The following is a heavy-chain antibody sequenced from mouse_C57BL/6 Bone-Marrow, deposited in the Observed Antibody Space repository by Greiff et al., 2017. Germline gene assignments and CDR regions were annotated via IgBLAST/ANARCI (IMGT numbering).Heavy chain of an antibody. CDR2: IHPNSGST. CDR3: ARWGWYWYFDV. V-gene: IGHV1-64*01. CDR1: GYTFTSYW. D-gene: IGHD3-3*01. J-gene: IGHJ1*03. Sequence: QVQLQQPGAELVKPGASVKLSCKASGYTFTSYWMHWVKQRPGQGLEWIGMIHPNSGSTNYNEKFKGKATLTVDKSSSTAYMQLSSLTSEDSAVXSCARWGWYWYFDVWGTGTTVTVSS.